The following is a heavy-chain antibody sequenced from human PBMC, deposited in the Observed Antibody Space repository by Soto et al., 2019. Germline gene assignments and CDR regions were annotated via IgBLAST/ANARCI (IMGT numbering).Heavy chain of an antibody. Sequence: GRGLEWMGGIIPIFGTANYAQKFQGRVTITADESTSTAYMELSSLRSEDTAVYYCARDTSRAPNWNGDYWGQGTLVTVSS. J-gene: IGHJ4*02. CDR2: IIPIFGTA. D-gene: IGHD1-1*01. CDR3: ARDTSRAPNWNGDY. V-gene: IGHV1-69*01.